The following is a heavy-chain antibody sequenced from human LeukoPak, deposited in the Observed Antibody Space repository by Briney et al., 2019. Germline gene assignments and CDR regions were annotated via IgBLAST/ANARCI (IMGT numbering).Heavy chain of an antibody. Sequence: GGSLRLFCAASGFTFSGYWMSWVRQAPGKGLEWVANIKQDGSDKYYVDSVKGRFTISRDNAKKSLYLQINSLRAEDTALYYCARHLSGITGYAYGRGIDYWGQGTLVTVSS. CDR3: ARHLSGITGYAYGRGIDY. CDR1: GFTFSGYW. J-gene: IGHJ4*02. D-gene: IGHD5-18*01. CDR2: IKQDGSDK. V-gene: IGHV3-7*01.